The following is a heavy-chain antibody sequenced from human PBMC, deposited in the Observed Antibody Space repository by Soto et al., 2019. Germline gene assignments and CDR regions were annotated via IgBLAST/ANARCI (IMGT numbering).Heavy chain of an antibody. D-gene: IGHD3-3*01. J-gene: IGHJ4*02. CDR3: ARDTFGGAYDFCH. CDR2: ISSSGTA. CDR1: GFTVSNLS. Sequence: EVQLVESGGALVQPGGSLRLSCAASGFTVSNLSMTWIRQAPGMGLEWVSVISSSGTAYYADSVKGRFTISIDSSKNTLFLQMNSPRAEDTAVYHCARDTFGGAYDFCHGGQGTLVTVSS. V-gene: IGHV3-66*01.